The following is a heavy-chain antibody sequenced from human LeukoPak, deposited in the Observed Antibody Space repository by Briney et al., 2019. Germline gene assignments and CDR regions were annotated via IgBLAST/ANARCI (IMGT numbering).Heavy chain of an antibody. D-gene: IGHD6-13*01. Sequence: GGSLRLSCAASGFTFDDYAMHWVRQAPGKGLEWVSGISWNSGSIGYADSVKRRFTISRDNAKNSLYLQMNSLRAEDTALYYCAKAHSGYSSSWADYWGQGTLVTVSS. J-gene: IGHJ4*02. CDR1: GFTFDDYA. CDR3: AKAHSGYSSSWADY. CDR2: ISWNSGSI. V-gene: IGHV3-9*01.